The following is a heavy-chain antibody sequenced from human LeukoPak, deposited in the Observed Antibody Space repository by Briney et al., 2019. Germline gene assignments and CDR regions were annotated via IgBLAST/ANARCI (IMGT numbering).Heavy chain of an antibody. CDR1: GGSIRSSSYY. V-gene: IGHV4-39*02. CDR2: IYYSGST. Sequence: SETLSLTCTVSGGSIRSSSYYWGWIRQPPGKGLEWIGSIYYSGSTYYNASLKSRGTISVDTSKNQFSLKLNSVTAADTAVYYCAKDQLSCRGYEGYCSSTSCPDYWGQGTLVTVSS. D-gene: IGHD2-2*01. J-gene: IGHJ4*02. CDR3: AKDQLSCRGYEGYCSSTSCPDY.